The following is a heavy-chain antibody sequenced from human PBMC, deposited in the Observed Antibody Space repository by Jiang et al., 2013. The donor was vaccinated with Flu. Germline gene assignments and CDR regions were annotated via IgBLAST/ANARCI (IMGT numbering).Heavy chain of an antibody. CDR2: ISSSSSYI. CDR3: ARVRLGPDAFDI. D-gene: IGHD3-10*01. V-gene: IGHV3-21*01. J-gene: IGHJ3*02. Sequence: SISSSSSYIYYADSVKGRFTISRDNAKNSLYLQMNSLRAEDTAVYYCARVRLGPDAFDIWGQGTMVTVSS.